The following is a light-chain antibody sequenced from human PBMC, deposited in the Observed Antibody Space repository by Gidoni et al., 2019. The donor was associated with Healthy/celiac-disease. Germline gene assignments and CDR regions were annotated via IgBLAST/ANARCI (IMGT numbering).Light chain of an antibody. Sequence: ERATLPCRASQSVSSYLAWYQQKPGQAPRLLIYDASNSATGIPARFSGSGSGTDFTLTISSLEPEDFAVYYCQQRSNWSAYTFGQGTKLEIK. CDR2: DAS. CDR3: QQRSNWSAYT. V-gene: IGKV3-11*01. CDR1: QSVSSY. J-gene: IGKJ2*01.